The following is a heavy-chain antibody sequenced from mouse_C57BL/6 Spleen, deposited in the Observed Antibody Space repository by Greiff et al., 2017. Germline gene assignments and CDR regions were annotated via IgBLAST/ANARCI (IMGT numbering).Heavy chain of an antibody. V-gene: IGHV1-81*01. J-gene: IGHJ2*01. D-gene: IGHD1-1*01. CDR2: IYPRSGNT. Sequence: QVQLQQSGAELARPGASVKLSCKASGYTFTSYGISWVKQRTGQGLEWIGEIYPRSGNTYYNEKFKGKATLTADKSSSTAYMELRRLTSEDSAVYFCARGGVLRVYYFDYWGQGTTLTVSS. CDR1: GYTFTSYG. CDR3: ARGGVLRVYYFDY.